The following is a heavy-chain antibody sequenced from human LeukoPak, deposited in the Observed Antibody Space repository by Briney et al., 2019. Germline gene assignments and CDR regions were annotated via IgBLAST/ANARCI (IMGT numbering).Heavy chain of an antibody. CDR1: GFTVSSNY. CDR2: IYSAGTT. Sequence: GGSLRLSCGASGFTVSSNYMSWVRQAPGQGLEWVSVIYSAGTTYYADSVKGRFTISRDNSKNMLYLQMNSLRAEDTAVYYCAESSGNYLYFDYRGQGTLVTVSS. D-gene: IGHD3-10*01. V-gene: IGHV3-53*01. J-gene: IGHJ4*02. CDR3: AESSGNYLYFDY.